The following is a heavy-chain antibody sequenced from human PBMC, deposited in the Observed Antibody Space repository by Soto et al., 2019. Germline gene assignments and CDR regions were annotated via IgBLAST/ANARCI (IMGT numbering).Heavy chain of an antibody. V-gene: IGHV3-23*01. CDR1: GFTFSSYA. D-gene: IGHD6-13*01. CDR3: ARRSSSWYFDC. J-gene: IGHJ4*02. CDR2: ISGSGGST. Sequence: EVQLLESGGGLVQPGGSLRLSCAASGFTFSSYAMNWVRQAPGKGLEWVSVISGSGGSTYYADSVKGRFTISRDNSMNTLYLQMNSLRAEDTAVYYCARRSSSWYFDCWGQGTLVTVSS.